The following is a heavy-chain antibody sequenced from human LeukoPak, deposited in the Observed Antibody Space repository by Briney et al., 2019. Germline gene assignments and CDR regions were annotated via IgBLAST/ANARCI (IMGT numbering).Heavy chain of an antibody. CDR1: SASISSGNYY. D-gene: IGHD1-26*01. J-gene: IGHJ4*02. V-gene: IGHV4-61*02. CDR2: IYSSGST. CDR3: ARDRKWELPFEY. Sequence: SETLSLTCTVSSASISSGNYYWSWIRQPARKGLEWIGRIYSSGSTNYNPSLKSRITISLDTSINQFSLKLRSVTAADTAVYYCARDRKWELPFEYWGQGTLVTVSS.